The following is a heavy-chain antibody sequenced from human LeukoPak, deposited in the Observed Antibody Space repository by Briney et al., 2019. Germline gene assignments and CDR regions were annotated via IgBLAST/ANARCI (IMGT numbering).Heavy chain of an antibody. CDR3: VRDRAYSTFDY. V-gene: IGHV3-7*01. CDR1: GFSFSRSW. J-gene: IGHJ4*01. CDR2: INEDGSVE. Sequence: GGSLGLSCTASGFSFSRSWLCWVRQAPGKGLEWLSNINEDGSVENYEASVKGRFTISRDNAKNSVYLEINALGAEDTALYFCVRDRAYSTFDYWGHGTQVTVSS. D-gene: IGHD2/OR15-2a*01.